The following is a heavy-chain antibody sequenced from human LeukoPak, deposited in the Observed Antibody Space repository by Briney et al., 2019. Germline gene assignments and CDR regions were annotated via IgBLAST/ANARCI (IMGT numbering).Heavy chain of an antibody. CDR1: GFTFSSYG. D-gene: IGHD2-15*01. CDR2: ISYDGSNK. Sequence: PGGSLRLSCAASGFTFSSYGMHWVRQAPGKGLEWVAVISYDGSNKYYADSVKGRFTISRDDAKNTVYLQMNNLRAEDTAVYYCVRGGPSTWSWGQGTLVTVSS. J-gene: IGHJ5*02. V-gene: IGHV3-30*03. CDR3: VRGGPSTWS.